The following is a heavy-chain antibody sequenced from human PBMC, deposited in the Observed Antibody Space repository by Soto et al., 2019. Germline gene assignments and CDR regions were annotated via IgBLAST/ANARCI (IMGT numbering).Heavy chain of an antibody. CDR1: GYTLTELS. Sequence: ASLKVSWKLSGYTLTELSMHWVRQAPGKGLEWMGGFDPEDGETIYAQKFQGRVTMTEDTSTDTAYMELSSLRSEDTAVYYCATNSGIAAAGRLGYYYYYYGMDVWGQGTTVTVSS. CDR2: FDPEDGET. CDR3: ATNSGIAAAGRLGYYYYYYGMDV. J-gene: IGHJ6*02. V-gene: IGHV1-24*01. D-gene: IGHD6-13*01.